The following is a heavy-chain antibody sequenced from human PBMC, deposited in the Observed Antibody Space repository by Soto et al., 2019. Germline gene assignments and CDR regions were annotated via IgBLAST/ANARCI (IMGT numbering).Heavy chain of an antibody. CDR2: IYCIGAT. V-gene: IGHV4-59*02. Sequence: VSGDSDYNHYWSWVRQPPGKGLEWIGSIYCIGATNYNPSLKSRVTMSADTSNNKLSLNLSSVTASDTAIYYCARSAGDWGPKYYSYGLDVWGQGITVTVPS. CDR1: GDSDYNHY. J-gene: IGHJ6*02. D-gene: IGHD7-27*01. CDR3: ARSAGDWGPKYYSYGLDV.